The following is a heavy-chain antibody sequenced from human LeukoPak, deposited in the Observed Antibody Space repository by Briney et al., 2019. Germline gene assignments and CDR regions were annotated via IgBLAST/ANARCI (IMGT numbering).Heavy chain of an antibody. D-gene: IGHD3-22*01. CDR2: IGYDGSNK. J-gene: IGHJ4*02. CDR1: GFSFSSYG. Sequence: GGSLRLSCAASGFSFSSYGIHWARQAPGKGLEWVAVIGYDGSNKYYANSVKGRFTISRDNSKNTLYLQMNSLRTEDTAVYFCAKEIYYDSSAFFDYWGQGTLVTVSA. CDR3: AKEIYYDSSAFFDY. V-gene: IGHV3-30*18.